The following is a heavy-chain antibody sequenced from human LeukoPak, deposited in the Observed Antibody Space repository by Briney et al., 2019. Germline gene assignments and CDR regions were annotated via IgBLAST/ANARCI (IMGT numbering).Heavy chain of an antibody. Sequence: SETLSLTCTVSGGSISSYYWSWIRQPPGKGLGWIGYIYYSGSTNYNPSLKSRVTISVDTSKNQFSLKLSSVTAADTAVYYCARVWYYGSGSSYWYFDLWGRGTLVTVSS. V-gene: IGHV4-59*01. CDR2: IYYSGST. CDR1: GGSISSYY. J-gene: IGHJ2*01. D-gene: IGHD3-10*01. CDR3: ARVWYYGSGSSYWYFDL.